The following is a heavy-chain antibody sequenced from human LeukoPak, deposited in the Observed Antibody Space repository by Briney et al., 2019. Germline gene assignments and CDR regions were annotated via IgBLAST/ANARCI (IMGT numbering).Heavy chain of an antibody. CDR1: GGSFSGYY. V-gene: IGHV4-34*01. CDR3: AKHEAVGATSEYFDY. CDR2: IYYSGST. D-gene: IGHD1-26*01. J-gene: IGHJ4*02. Sequence: SETLSLTCAVYGGSFSGYYWSWIRQPPGKGLEWIGSIYYSGSTYYNPSLKSRVTISVDTSKNQFSLKVTSVTAADTAVYYCAKHEAVGATSEYFDYWGQGTLVTVSS.